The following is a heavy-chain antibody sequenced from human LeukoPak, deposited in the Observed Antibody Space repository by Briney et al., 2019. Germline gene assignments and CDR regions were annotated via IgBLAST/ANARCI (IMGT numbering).Heavy chain of an antibody. J-gene: IGHJ4*02. Sequence: GGSLRLSCAASGFTFSSYWMHWVRQAPGKGLVWVSRINTDGSSASYADAVKGRFTISRDNAKNTLYLQMNSLRAEDTAVYYCAREEYDDLGYWGQGTLVTVSS. CDR2: INTDGSSA. CDR3: AREEYDDLGY. D-gene: IGHD3-3*01. V-gene: IGHV3-74*01. CDR1: GFTFSSYW.